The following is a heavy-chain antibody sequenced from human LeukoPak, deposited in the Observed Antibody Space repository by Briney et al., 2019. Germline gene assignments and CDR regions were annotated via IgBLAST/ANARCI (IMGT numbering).Heavy chain of an antibody. CDR2: ISAYNGNT. CDR3: ARGAFRVVGATPDFDY. CDR1: GYTFTSYD. Sequence: ASVKVSCKASGYTFTSYDINWVRQAPGQGLEWMGWISAYNGNTNYAQRFQGRVTRTTDTSTSTAYMELKSLRPDDTAVYYCARGAFRVVGATPDFDYWGQGTLVTVSS. J-gene: IGHJ4*02. D-gene: IGHD1-26*01. V-gene: IGHV1-18*01.